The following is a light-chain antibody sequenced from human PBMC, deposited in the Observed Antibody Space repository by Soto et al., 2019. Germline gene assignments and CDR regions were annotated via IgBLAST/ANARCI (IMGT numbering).Light chain of an antibody. CDR3: QKYDSAPFP. CDR2: SAS. J-gene: IGKJ3*01. Sequence: DIQMTQSPSSLSASVGDRVTITCRASQGIGKSLAWYQQRPGQVPKLLLYSASTLQPGVPSRFTGRGSGTEFTLSIASLQPEDIATYYCQKYDSAPFPFGPGTKVDFK. V-gene: IGKV1-27*01. CDR1: QGIGKS.